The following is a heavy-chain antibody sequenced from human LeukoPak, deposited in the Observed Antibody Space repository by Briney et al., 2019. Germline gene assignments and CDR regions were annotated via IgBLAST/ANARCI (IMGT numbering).Heavy chain of an antibody. D-gene: IGHD5-24*01. CDR2: SRNKANTYST. Sequence: PGGSLRLSCAASGFTFSDHYMDWVRQAPGRGLEWVARSRNKANTYSTEYAAPVKGRFTISRDESKNSLHLQMNSLRAEDTAVYYCARVEMASPDYWGQGTLVTVSS. CDR1: GFTFSDHY. V-gene: IGHV3-72*01. J-gene: IGHJ4*02. CDR3: ARVEMASPDY.